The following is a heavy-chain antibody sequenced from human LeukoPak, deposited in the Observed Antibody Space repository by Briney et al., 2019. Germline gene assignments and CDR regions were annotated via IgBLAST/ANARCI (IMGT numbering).Heavy chain of an antibody. Sequence: GGSLRLSCAASGCTFSSYAMSWVRQAPGKGLEWVSAIRGSGGTTYYADSVKGRFTISRDNSKNTLYLQMNSLRAEDTAVYYCAKINLGFWSHFDYWGQGTLVTVSS. CDR2: IRGSGGTT. CDR3: AKINLGFWSHFDY. J-gene: IGHJ4*02. V-gene: IGHV3-23*01. CDR1: GCTFSSYA. D-gene: IGHD3-3*01.